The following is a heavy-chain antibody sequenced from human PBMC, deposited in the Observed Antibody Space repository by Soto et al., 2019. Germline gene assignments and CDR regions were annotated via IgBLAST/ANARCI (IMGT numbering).Heavy chain of an antibody. CDR2: ISYDGSNK. Sequence: VQLVESGGGVVQPGRSLRLSCAASGFTFSSYAMHWVRQAPGKGLEWVAVISYDGSNKYYADSVKGRFTISRDNSKNTLYLQMNSLRAEDTAVYYCARASFGVVIIVDYWGQGTLVTVSS. V-gene: IGHV3-30-3*01. CDR1: GFTFSSYA. CDR3: ARASFGVVIIVDY. D-gene: IGHD3-3*01. J-gene: IGHJ4*02.